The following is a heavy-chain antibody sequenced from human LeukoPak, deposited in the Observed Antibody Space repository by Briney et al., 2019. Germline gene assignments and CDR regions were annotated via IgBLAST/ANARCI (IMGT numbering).Heavy chain of an antibody. CDR2: IYLYGTT. V-gene: IGHV4-4*02. Sequence: SETLSLTCSVSIGSISSKWWSWVRQSPVKGLEWIGEIYLYGTTDYNPSFTSRVTMSVDRSRNQFSLKLTSVTAADTAVYYCARQKWEQQGRDYYFNGLDVWGPGTTVIVSS. CDR3: ARQKWEQQGRDYYFNGLDV. D-gene: IGHD1/OR15-1a*01. CDR1: IGSISSKW. J-gene: IGHJ6*02.